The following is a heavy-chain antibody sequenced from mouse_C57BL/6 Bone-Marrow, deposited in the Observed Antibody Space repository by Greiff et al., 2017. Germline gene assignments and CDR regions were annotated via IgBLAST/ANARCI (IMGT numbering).Heavy chain of an antibody. CDR2: IDPSDSYT. J-gene: IGHJ4*01. V-gene: IGHV1-69*01. CDR3: ARGGDYALAMDY. CDR1: GYTFTSYW. Sequence: QVQLQQPGAELVMPGASVKLSCKASGYTFTSYWMHWVKQRPGQGLEWIGEIDPSDSYTNYNQKFKGKSTLTVDKSSSTAYMQLSSLTSEDSAVYYCARGGDYALAMDYWGKGTSVTVSS. D-gene: IGHD2-4*01.